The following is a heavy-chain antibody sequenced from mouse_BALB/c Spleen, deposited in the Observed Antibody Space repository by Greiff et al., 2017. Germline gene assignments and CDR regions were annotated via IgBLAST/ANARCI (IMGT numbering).Heavy chain of an antibody. CDR1: GYSFTGYY. CDR2: INPYNGAT. CDR3: ARWGKGYAMDY. J-gene: IGHJ4*01. D-gene: IGHD1-3*01. V-gene: IGHV1-31*01. Sequence: EVKLQESGPELVKPGASVKISCKASGYSFTGYYMHWVKQSHVKSLEWIGRINPYNGATSYNQNFKDKASLTVDKSSSTAYMELHSLTSEDSAVYYCARWGKGYAMDYWGQGTSVTVSS.